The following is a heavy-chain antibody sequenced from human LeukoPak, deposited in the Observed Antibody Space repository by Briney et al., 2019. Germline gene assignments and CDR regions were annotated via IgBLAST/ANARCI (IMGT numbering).Heavy chain of an antibody. CDR2: IYTSGST. Sequence: PSETLSLTCTVSGGSISSHYWSWIRQPAGKGLEWIGRIYTSGSTNYNPSLKSRVTMSVDTSKNQFSLRLSSVTAADTAVYYCARDVYSSGWYGTYYYYGMDVWGQGTTVTVSS. CDR1: GGSISSHY. D-gene: IGHD6-19*01. CDR3: ARDVYSSGWYGTYYYYGMDV. J-gene: IGHJ6*02. V-gene: IGHV4-4*07.